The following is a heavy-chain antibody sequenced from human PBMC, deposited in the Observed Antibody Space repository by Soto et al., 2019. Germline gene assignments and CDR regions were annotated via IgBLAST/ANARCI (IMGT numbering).Heavy chain of an antibody. J-gene: IGHJ6*02. D-gene: IGHD3-10*01. CDR1: GFIFDIYS. CDR2: ISSSSSYI. CDR3: ARDRGAASDIRYYYYGIDV. Sequence: EVQLVESGGCLVKPGGSLRLSCAASGFIFDIYSMTWVRQAPGKGLEWVSSISSSSSYIYYADSVKGRFTISRDNAENSCYLQMSSLRADDTAVYYCARDRGAASDIRYYYYGIDVWGQGTTVTVSS. V-gene: IGHV3-21*01.